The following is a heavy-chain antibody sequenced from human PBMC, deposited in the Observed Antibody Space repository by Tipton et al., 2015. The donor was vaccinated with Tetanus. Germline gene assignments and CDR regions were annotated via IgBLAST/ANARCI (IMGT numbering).Heavy chain of an antibody. J-gene: IGHJ2*01. Sequence: SLRLSCAASGFTFSSYAMSWVRQAPGKGLEWVSAISGSGGGTYYADSVKGRFIISRDNSKNTLYLQMDSLRAEDTAVYYCARDLSYYDYIWGGDRDRYFDLWGRGTLVTVSS. CDR3: ARDLSYYDYIWGGDRDRYFDL. V-gene: IGHV3-23*01. CDR1: GFTFSSYA. CDR2: ISGSGGGT. D-gene: IGHD3-16*01.